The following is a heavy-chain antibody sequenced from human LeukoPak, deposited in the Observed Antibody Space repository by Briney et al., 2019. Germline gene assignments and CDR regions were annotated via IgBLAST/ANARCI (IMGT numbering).Heavy chain of an antibody. D-gene: IGHD1-26*01. V-gene: IGHV1-2*02. CDR3: ARDWSGSYLFDY. CDR1: GYTFTGYY. Sequence: ASVKVSCTASGYTFTGYYMHWVRQAPGQGLKWMGWINPNSGGTNYAQKFKGRVTMTRDTSISTAYMELSRLRSDDTAVYYCARDWSGSYLFDYWGQGTLVTVSS. J-gene: IGHJ4*02. CDR2: INPNSGGT.